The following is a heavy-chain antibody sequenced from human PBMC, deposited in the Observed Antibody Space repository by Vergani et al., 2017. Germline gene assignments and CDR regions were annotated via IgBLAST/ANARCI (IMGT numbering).Heavy chain of an antibody. CDR2: ISGNNDDV. D-gene: IGHD1-7*01. Sequence: EVQMVESGGGLVKPGGSLRLSCVASGFTFSHYSMNWVRQAPGKGLEWVSSISGNNDDVYYADSVKGRFAISRDNAKNSLYLQMNNLRVEDTAAYYCARDLLPGTLLLLAYWGQGTLISVSS. J-gene: IGHJ4*02. V-gene: IGHV3-21*01. CDR1: GFTFSHYS. CDR3: ARDLLPGTLLLLAY.